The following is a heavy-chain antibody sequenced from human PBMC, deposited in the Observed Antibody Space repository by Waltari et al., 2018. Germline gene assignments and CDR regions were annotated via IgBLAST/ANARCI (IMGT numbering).Heavy chain of an antibody. D-gene: IGHD3-16*01. J-gene: IGHJ4*02. CDR2: INHSGST. V-gene: IGHV4-34*01. CDR1: GGSFSGYY. CDR3: ARAPTLAY. Sequence: QVQLQQWGAGLLKPSETLSLTCAVYGGSFSGYYWSWIRQPPGKGLEWIGEINHSGSTNYNPSLKSRVTISVDTAKTQFSLKLSSVTAADTAVYYCARAPTLAYWGQGTLVTVSS.